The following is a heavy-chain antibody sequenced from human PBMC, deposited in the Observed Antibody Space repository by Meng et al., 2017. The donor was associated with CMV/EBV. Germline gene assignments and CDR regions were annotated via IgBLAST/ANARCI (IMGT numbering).Heavy chain of an antibody. V-gene: IGHV1-69*04. J-gene: IGHJ6*02. Sequence: KISCKASGGTFSIYTISWVRQAPGQGLEWMGRIIPILGIANYAQKFQGRVTITADKSTSTAYMELSSLRSEDTAVYYCARDFVRGRSMDVWGQGTTVTVSS. CDR2: IIPILGIA. CDR3: ARDFVRGRSMDV. CDR1: GGTFSIYT. D-gene: IGHD2-8*01.